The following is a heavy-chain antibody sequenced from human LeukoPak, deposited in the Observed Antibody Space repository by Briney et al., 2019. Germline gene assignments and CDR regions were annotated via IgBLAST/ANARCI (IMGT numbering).Heavy chain of an antibody. Sequence: ASVKVSCKASGYTFTSYDINWVRLAAGQGLEWMGCMNPNSGNTGYAQKFQGRVTMTRNTSISTAYMELSILRSEDTAVYYCARGVYYDFWSGYYTRWGYYYYYMDVWGKGTTVTVSS. CDR2: MNPNSGNT. V-gene: IGHV1-8*01. D-gene: IGHD3-3*01. CDR3: ARGVYYDFWSGYYTRWGYYYYYMDV. CDR1: GYTFTSYD. J-gene: IGHJ6*03.